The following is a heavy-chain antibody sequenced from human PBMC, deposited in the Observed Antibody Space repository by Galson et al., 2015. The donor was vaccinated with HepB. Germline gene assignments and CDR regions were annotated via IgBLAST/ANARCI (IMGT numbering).Heavy chain of an antibody. CDR1: GFTFNDYG. CDR2: ISYDGTDK. Sequence: SLRLSCATSGFTFNDYGMHWVRQAPGKGLEWVALISYDGTDKRYGDSVKGRFTISRDNSKNTMYLQMNSLTTEDTALYYCAKELTMISPDAFDIWGQGTMVTVSP. CDR3: AKELTMISPDAFDI. D-gene: IGHD3-22*01. J-gene: IGHJ3*02. V-gene: IGHV3-30*18.